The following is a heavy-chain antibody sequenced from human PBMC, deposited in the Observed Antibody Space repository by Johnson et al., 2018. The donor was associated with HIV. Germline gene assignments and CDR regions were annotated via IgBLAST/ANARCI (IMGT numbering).Heavy chain of an antibody. D-gene: IGHD1-26*01. J-gene: IGHJ3*02. CDR1: GFTFSNYA. Sequence: QVQLVESGGGVVQPGRSMRLSCAASGFTFSNYAMHWVRQAPGKGLEWLSVISYDGSYKYYADSVKGRFTISRDNAKNSLYLQMNSLRAEDTALYYCARDRTGGAFDIWGQGTMVTVSS. CDR2: ISYDGSYK. V-gene: IGHV3-30*04. CDR3: ARDRTGGAFDI.